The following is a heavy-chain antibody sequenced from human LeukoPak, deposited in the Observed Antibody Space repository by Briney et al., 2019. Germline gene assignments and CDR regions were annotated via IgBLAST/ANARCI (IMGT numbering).Heavy chain of an antibody. J-gene: IGHJ4*02. CDR3: ARGGQIYFGEAD. D-gene: IGHD3-10*01. Sequence: ASVKVSCKASGYTFTGYYMHWVRQAPGQGLEWMGVINPSGGITTYAQKFRGRIIVTRDTSTSTVYMELSSLRSEDTAVYYCARGGQIYFGEADWGQGTLVTVSS. CDR2: INPSGGIT. V-gene: IGHV1-46*01. CDR1: GYTFTGYY.